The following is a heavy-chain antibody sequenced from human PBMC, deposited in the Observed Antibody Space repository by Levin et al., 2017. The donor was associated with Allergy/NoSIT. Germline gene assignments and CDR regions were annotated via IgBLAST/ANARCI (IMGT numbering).Heavy chain of an antibody. J-gene: IGHJ4*02. CDR2: ISSNSGAT. Sequence: ASVKVSCKSSGYTFTNYYIHWVRQAPGQGLEWMGWISSNSGATAYAQTFQDRVTMTRDTSITTTYMELSNLRSDDTAVYYCMRDHWGSNFWGQGTLVTVSS. CDR3: MRDHWGSNF. CDR1: GYTFTNYY. V-gene: IGHV1-2*02. D-gene: IGHD7-27*01.